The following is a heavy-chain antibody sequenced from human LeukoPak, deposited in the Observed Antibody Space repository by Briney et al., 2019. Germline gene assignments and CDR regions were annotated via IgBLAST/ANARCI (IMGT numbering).Heavy chain of an antibody. D-gene: IGHD3-22*01. J-gene: IGHJ3*02. CDR3: ASKWVTYYYNSSAYHYPTDVFDI. CDR1: GYTFTCYY. Sequence: ASVKVSCKASGYTFTCYYLYWVRQAPGQGLECMGWINPNSGGTNYAQKFQGRVTMTRDTSISTAYMELSRLRSDDTAVYYCASKWVTYYYNSSAYHYPTDVFDIWGQGTMVTVSS. CDR2: INPNSGGT. V-gene: IGHV1-2*02.